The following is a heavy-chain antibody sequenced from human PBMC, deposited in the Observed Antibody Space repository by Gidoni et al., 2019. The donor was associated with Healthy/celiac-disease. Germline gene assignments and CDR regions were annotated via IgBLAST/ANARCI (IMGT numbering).Heavy chain of an antibody. D-gene: IGHD2-21*01. V-gene: IGHV3-30*04. CDR1: GFTFSTHA. J-gene: IGHJ4*02. CDR2: ISYDGSNK. Sequence: QVQLVESGGGVVQPGWSLRLDCPAAGFTFSTHAMQLVRQAPGKGLEWVAVISYDGSNKYYADSVKGRFTISRDNSKNTLYLQMNSRRAEDTAVYYCARHCGGVGEAGGYFDYWGQGTLVTVSS. CDR3: ARHCGGVGEAGGYFDY.